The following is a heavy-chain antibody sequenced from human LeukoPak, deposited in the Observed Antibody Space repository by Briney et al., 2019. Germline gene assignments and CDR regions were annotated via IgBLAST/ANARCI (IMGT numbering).Heavy chain of an antibody. D-gene: IGHD3-3*01. Sequence: SVKVSCKASGGTFSSYAISWVRQAPGQGLEWMGGIIPIFGTANYAQKFQGRVTITTDESTSTAYMELSSLRSEDTAVYYCARSLASVDDFWSGYYTGKRYYYYYYMDVCGKGTTVTVSS. CDR3: ARSLASVDDFWSGYYTGKRYYYYYYMDV. V-gene: IGHV1-69*05. CDR1: GGTFSSYA. J-gene: IGHJ6*03. CDR2: IIPIFGTA.